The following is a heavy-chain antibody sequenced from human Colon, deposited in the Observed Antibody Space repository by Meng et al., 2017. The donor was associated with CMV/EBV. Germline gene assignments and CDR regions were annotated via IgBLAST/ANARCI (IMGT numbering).Heavy chain of an antibody. D-gene: IGHD3-16*01. CDR2: VNHSGST. V-gene: IGHV4-34*01. CDR1: GGSFSAYY. Sequence: GSLRLSCTVSGGSFSAYYWNWIRHSPGKGLEWIGEVNHSGSTILNPSLRSRVTISVDTSKNQFSLSLRSVTAADTAVYYCATNTIFGVNTVDVWGQGTPVTVSS. J-gene: IGHJ6*02. CDR3: ATNTIFGVNTVDV.